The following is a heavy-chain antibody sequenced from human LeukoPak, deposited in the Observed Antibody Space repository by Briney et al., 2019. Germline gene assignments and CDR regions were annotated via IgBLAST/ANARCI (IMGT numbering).Heavy chain of an antibody. CDR3: ARGVGIVGATTVAFDI. CDR1: GFTFSDYY. V-gene: IGHV3-11*04. J-gene: IGHJ3*02. CDR2: ISSSGSTI. Sequence: GGSLRLSCAASGFTFSDYYMSWMRQAPGEGLEWGSYISSSGSTIYYADSVKGRFTISRDTAKKSLYLQMNSLRAEDTAVYYCARGVGIVGATTVAFDIWGQGTMVTPSS. D-gene: IGHD1-26*01.